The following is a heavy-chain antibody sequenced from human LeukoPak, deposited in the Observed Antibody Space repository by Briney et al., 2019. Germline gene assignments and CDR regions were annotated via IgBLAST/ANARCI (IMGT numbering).Heavy chain of an antibody. D-gene: IGHD3-10*01. Sequence: ASVKVSCKASGYTFTGYYMHWVRQAPGQGLEWMGWINPNSGGTNYAQKFQGRVTMTRDTSISTAYMELSRLRSDDTAVYYRARDPMVRGVIITGSFDYWGQGTLVTVSS. V-gene: IGHV1-2*02. CDR1: GYTFTGYY. CDR3: ARDPMVRGVIITGSFDY. J-gene: IGHJ4*02. CDR2: INPNSGGT.